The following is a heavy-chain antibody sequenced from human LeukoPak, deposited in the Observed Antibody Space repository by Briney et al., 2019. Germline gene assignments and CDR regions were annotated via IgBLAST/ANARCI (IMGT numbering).Heavy chain of an antibody. V-gene: IGHV4-34*01. Sequence: SETLSLTCAVYGGSFSGYYWSWIRQPPGKGLEWIGEINHSGSTNYNPSLKSRVTISVDTSKNQFSLKLSSVTAADTAVYYCARQSPDYGDYGPWGQGTLVTVSS. CDR3: ARQSPDYGDYGP. CDR2: INHSGST. D-gene: IGHD4-17*01. CDR1: GGSFSGYY. J-gene: IGHJ5*02.